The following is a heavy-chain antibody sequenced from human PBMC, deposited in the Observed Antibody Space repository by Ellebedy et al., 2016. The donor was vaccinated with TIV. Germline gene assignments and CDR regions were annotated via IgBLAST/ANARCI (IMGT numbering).Heavy chain of an antibody. D-gene: IGHD2-2*01. Sequence: GESLKISCAASGFTFSGYWMSWVRQAPGKGPEWVAIIKEDGNEAYYVHSVKGRFTISRDNAKNSLYLQMSNLRAEDTAVFYCARAGGRHSTGSGFYWGQGTRVTVST. CDR2: IKEDGNEA. V-gene: IGHV3-7*03. CDR3: ARAGGRHSTGSGFY. CDR1: GFTFSGYW. J-gene: IGHJ4*02.